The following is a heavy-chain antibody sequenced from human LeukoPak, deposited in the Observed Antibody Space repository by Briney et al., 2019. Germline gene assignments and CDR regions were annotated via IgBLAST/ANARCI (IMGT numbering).Heavy chain of an antibody. V-gene: IGHV4-59*05. CDR2: ISDTETH. J-gene: IGHJ1*01. D-gene: IGHD3-10*01. CDR1: GGSISSYY. CDR3: ARHVDSLIRGDSGYFQH. Sequence: SETLSLTCTVSGGSISSYYWSWIRQPAGKGLECIGIISDTETHYYNPSLRSRVTISVDTSKNQLYLKMNSVTAADTAFYYCARHVDSLIRGDSGYFQHWGQGTQVTVSS.